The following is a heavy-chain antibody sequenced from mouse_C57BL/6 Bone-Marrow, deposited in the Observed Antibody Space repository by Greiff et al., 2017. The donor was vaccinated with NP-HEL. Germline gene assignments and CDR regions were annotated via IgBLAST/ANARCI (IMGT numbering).Heavy chain of an antibody. J-gene: IGHJ4*01. D-gene: IGHD2-3*01. CDR3: ARIYDGYLYYAMDY. Sequence: QVQLQQSGAELVKPGASVKISCKASGYAFSSYWMNWVKQRPGHGLEWIGDIYPGGGYTNYNEKFKGKATLTADKSSSTAYMQFSSLTSEDSAIYYCARIYDGYLYYAMDYWGQGTSVTVSS. CDR2: IYPGGGYT. V-gene: IGHV1-80*01. CDR1: GYAFSSYW.